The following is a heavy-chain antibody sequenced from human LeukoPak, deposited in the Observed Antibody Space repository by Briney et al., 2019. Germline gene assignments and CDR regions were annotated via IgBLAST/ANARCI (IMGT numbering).Heavy chain of an antibody. J-gene: IGHJ6*02. D-gene: IGHD6-19*01. CDR1: GFTFSSYG. V-gene: IGHV3-33*06. Sequence: GRSLRVSCTASGFTFSSYGMHWVRQAPGKGLEWVAVIWFDGSNKYYADSVKGRLTISRDNSKSTLYLQMNSLRAEDTAVYYCAKAVAATGHYYFGMDVWGQGTTVTVSS. CDR2: IWFDGSNK. CDR3: AKAVAATGHYYFGMDV.